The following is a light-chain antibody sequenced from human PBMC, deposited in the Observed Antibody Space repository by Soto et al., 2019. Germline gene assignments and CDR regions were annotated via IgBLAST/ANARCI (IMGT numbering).Light chain of an antibody. CDR2: DAS. J-gene: IGKJ5*01. V-gene: IGKV1-5*01. Sequence: DIQMTQSPSTLSASVGDRVTSTCRASQSISSWLAWYQQKPGRAPNFLIYDASTLESGVPSRFSGSGSGTEFTLTISSLQPDDFATYYCQQYNSYSPAFGHGTRLEI. CDR3: QQYNSYSPA. CDR1: QSISSW.